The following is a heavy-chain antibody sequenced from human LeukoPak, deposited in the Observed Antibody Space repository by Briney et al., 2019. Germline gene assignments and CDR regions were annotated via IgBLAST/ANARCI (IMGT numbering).Heavy chain of an antibody. CDR2: IRSKAYGGTT. D-gene: IGHD3-22*01. CDR1: GFTFSSYE. J-gene: IGHJ3*02. V-gene: IGHV3-49*04. Sequence: PGGSLRLSCAASGFTFSSYEMSWVRQAPGKGLEWVGFIRSKAYGGTTEYAASVKGRFTISRDDSKSIAYLQMNSLKAEDTAVYYCTRDLYYYDSSGDDAFDIWGQGTMVTVSS. CDR3: TRDLYYYDSSGDDAFDI.